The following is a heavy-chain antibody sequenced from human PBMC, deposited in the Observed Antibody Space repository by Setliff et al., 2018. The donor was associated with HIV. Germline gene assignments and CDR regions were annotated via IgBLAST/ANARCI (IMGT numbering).Heavy chain of an antibody. CDR3: ARGPRYGSGNYYYYYYYMDV. CDR2: IYYSGST. D-gene: IGHD3-10*01. CDR1: GGSISSDGYY. J-gene: IGHJ6*03. V-gene: IGHV4-31*03. Sequence: SETLSLTCTVSGGSISSDGYYWSWIRQHPGKGLEWMGYIYYSGSTNYNPSLKSRVTISVDTSKNQFSLKLSSVTAADTAVYYCARGPRYGSGNYYYYYYYMDVWGKGTTVTVSS.